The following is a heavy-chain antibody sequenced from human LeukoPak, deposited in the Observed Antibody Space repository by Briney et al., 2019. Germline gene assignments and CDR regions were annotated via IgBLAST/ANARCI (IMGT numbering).Heavy chain of an antibody. CDR3: ARGSEYYYDSSADY. CDR2: MNPNSGNT. D-gene: IGHD3-22*01. CDR1: GYTFTSYD. V-gene: IGHV1-8*01. Sequence: GASVKVSCKASGYTFTSYDINWVRQATGQGLEWMGWMNPNSGNTGYAQKFQGRVTMTRNTSISTAYMELSGLRSEDTAVYYCARGSEYYYDSSADYWGQGTLVTVSS. J-gene: IGHJ4*02.